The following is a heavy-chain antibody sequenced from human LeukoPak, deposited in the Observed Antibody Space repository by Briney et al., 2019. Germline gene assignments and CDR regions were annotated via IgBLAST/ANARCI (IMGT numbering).Heavy chain of an antibody. J-gene: IGHJ4*02. CDR2: IYYSGST. CDR3: ARDIGVGASDH. CDR1: GGSISTYY. Sequence: PSETLSLTCTVSGGSISTYYWSWIRQPPGKGLEWIGYIYYSGSTYNPSLKSRVTMSVDTSKNQFSLKLSSVTAADTAVYYCARDIGVGASDHWGQGTLVTVSS. V-gene: IGHV4-59*12. D-gene: IGHD1-26*01.